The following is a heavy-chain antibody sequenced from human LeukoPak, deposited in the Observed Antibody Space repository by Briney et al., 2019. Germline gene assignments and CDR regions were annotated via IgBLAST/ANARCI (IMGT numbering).Heavy chain of an antibody. CDR2: ISGYTGDT. D-gene: IGHD6-19*01. V-gene: IGHV1-18*01. CDR3: ARDNAYTSGVSGFDN. Sequence: GASVKVSCKTSGYMFTGYGICWVRQAPGQGVEWMGWISGYTGDTNCAQKFLGRVTMTTDTSTSTVYMELRSLRSDDTAVYYCARDNAYTSGVSGFDNWGQGTLVTVSS. CDR1: GYMFTGYG. J-gene: IGHJ4*02.